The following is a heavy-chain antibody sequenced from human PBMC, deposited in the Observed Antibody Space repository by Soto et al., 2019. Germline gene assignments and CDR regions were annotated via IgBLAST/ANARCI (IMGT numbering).Heavy chain of an antibody. CDR3: ARHDDTSGYFTDFDY. D-gene: IGHD3-22*01. CDR2: FNPILSFS. J-gene: IGHJ4*02. CDR1: GDTFNFYT. Sequence: SVKVSCKASGDTFNFYTINWVRQAPGLGLEWMGRFNPILSFSNSALKFQGRVTLTADKSTSTAYMVLSSLRSEDTAIYYCARHDDTSGYFTDFDYWGQGARVTVSS. V-gene: IGHV1-69*02.